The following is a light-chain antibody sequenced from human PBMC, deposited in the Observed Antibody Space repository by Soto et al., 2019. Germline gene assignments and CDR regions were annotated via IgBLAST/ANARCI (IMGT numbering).Light chain of an antibody. CDR1: QSISSY. J-gene: IGKJ5*01. CDR3: QQSYSTPIT. V-gene: IGKV1-39*01. CDR2: AAS. Sequence: DIQMTHSPSSLSASVGGRVTITCRASQSISSYLNWYQQKPGKAPKLLIYAASSLQSGVPSRFSGSGSGTDFTLTISSLQPEDFATYYCQQSYSTPITFGQGTRLEIK.